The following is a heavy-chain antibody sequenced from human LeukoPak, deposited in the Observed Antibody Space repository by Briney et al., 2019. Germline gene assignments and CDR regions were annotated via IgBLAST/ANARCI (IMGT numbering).Heavy chain of an antibody. Sequence: ASVEVSCKASGYTFTGYYMHWVRQAPGQGLEWMGWINPNSGGTNYAQKFQGRVTMTRDTSISTAYMELSRLRSDDTAVYYCARSGSVVVVPAAYNWFDPWGQGTLVTVSS. D-gene: IGHD2-2*01. CDR2: INPNSGGT. CDR3: ARSGSVVVVPAAYNWFDP. J-gene: IGHJ5*02. V-gene: IGHV1-2*02. CDR1: GYTFTGYY.